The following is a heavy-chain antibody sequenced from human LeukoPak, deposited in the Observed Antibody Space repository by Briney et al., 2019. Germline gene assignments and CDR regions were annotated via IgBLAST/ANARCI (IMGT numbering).Heavy chain of an antibody. Sequence: ASVTVSFKASGYTFTSYDINWVRQAAGQGREWMGWMNPNSGNTGYAQKFQGRVTMTRNTSISTAYMELSSLRSEDTAVYYCARVPARHQQPYYYDSSGSVYYFDYWGQGTLVTVSS. D-gene: IGHD3-22*01. V-gene: IGHV1-8*01. CDR2: MNPNSGNT. CDR1: GYTFTSYD. CDR3: ARVPARHQQPYYYDSSGSVYYFDY. J-gene: IGHJ4*02.